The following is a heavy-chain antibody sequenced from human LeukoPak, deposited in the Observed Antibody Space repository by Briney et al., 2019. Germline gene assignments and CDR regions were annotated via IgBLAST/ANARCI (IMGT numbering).Heavy chain of an antibody. CDR1: GYTLTELS. Sequence: ASVKVSCKVSGYTLTELSMHWVRQAPGKGLEWMGGFDPEDGETIYAQEFQGRVTMTEDTSTDTAYMELSSLRSEDTAVYYCATDNGNYYDSSGYPFDPWGQGTLVTVSS. D-gene: IGHD3-22*01. CDR2: FDPEDGET. V-gene: IGHV1-24*01. CDR3: ATDNGNYYDSSGYPFDP. J-gene: IGHJ5*02.